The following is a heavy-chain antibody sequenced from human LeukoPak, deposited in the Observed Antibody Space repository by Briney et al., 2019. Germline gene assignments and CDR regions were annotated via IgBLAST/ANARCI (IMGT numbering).Heavy chain of an antibody. CDR3: VRVSTLGGVILGYYFDY. Sequence: GGSLRLSCAASGFTFDDYGMSWVRQAPGKGLEWVSGINWNGGSTGYADSVKGRFTISRDNAKNSLYLQMNSLRAEDTALYYCVRVSTLGGVILGYYFDYWGQGTLVTVSS. J-gene: IGHJ4*02. CDR2: INWNGGST. CDR1: GFTFDDYG. D-gene: IGHD3-16*01. V-gene: IGHV3-20*04.